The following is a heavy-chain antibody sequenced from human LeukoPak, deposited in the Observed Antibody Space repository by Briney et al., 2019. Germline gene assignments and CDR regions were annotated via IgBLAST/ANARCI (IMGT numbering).Heavy chain of an antibody. CDR2: ISSSSSYI. V-gene: IGHV3-21*01. D-gene: IGHD6-13*01. CDR1: GFTFSSYS. Sequence: PGGSLRLSCAASGFTFSSYSMNWVRQAPGKGLEWVSSISSSSSYIYYADSVKGRFTISRDNAKNSLYLQMNSLRAEDTAVYYCARTIAAAGVVDYWGQGTLVTVPS. CDR3: ARTIAAAGVVDY. J-gene: IGHJ4*02.